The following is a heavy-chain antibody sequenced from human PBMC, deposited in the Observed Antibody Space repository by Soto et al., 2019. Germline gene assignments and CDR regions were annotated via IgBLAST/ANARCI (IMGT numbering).Heavy chain of an antibody. CDR1: GGSFSGYY. Sequence: SETLSLTCAAYGGSFSGYYWSWIRQPPGKGLEWIGEINHSGSTNYNPSLKSRVTISVDTSKNQFSLKLSSVTAADTAVYYCASQGDTAMVTLDYYYGMDVWGQGTTVTVSS. CDR2: INHSGST. J-gene: IGHJ6*02. D-gene: IGHD5-18*01. V-gene: IGHV4-34*01. CDR3: ASQGDTAMVTLDYYYGMDV.